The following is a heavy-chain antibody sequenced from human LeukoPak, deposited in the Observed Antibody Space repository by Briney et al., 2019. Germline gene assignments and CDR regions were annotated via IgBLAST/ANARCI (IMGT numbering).Heavy chain of an antibody. J-gene: IGHJ3*02. D-gene: IGHD3-22*01. CDR2: ISAYNGNT. CDR1: GYTFTSCA. CDR3: ARDGDRYYYDSSGYYYRDAFDI. Sequence: GASVKVSCKASGYTFTSCAISWVRQAPGQGLEWMGWISAYNGNTNYAQKLQGRVTMTTDTSTSTAYMELRSLRSDDTAVYYCARDGDRYYYDSSGYYYRDAFDIWGQGTMVTVSS. V-gene: IGHV1-18*01.